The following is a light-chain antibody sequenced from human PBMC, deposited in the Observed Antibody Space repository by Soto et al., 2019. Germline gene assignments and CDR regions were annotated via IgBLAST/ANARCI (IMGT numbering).Light chain of an antibody. J-gene: IGLJ1*01. CDR2: DVT. Sequence: QSALTQPASVSGAPGQSITSSCTGTSSDVGGYNYVSWYQQHPVKAPKLMIYDVTNRPSGVSDRFSGSKSGNTASLTISGLQAEDEADYYCSSYTSNSTPYVFGTGTKVTVL. CDR3: SSYTSNSTPYV. CDR1: SSDVGGYNY. V-gene: IGLV2-14*01.